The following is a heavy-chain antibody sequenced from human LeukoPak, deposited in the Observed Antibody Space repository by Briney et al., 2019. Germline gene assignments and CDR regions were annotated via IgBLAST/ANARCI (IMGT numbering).Heavy chain of an antibody. CDR1: GGTFSNFA. V-gene: IGHV1-69*13. CDR2: TIPIFGAT. D-gene: IGHD4-17*01. Sequence: ASVKVSCKASGGTFSNFAIIWVRQAPGQGLEWMGGTIPIFGATNYAQNFRGRVTITADESTSTAYMELSGLRSEDTAVYYCASGDHGDYGRLGYWGQGTLVTVSS. CDR3: ASGDHGDYGRLGY. J-gene: IGHJ4*02.